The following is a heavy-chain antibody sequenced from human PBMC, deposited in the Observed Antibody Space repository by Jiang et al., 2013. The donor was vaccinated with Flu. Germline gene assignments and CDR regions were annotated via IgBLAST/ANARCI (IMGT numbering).Heavy chain of an antibody. CDR2: IIPIFGTT. V-gene: IGHV1-69*06. J-gene: IGHJ4*02. Sequence: QLVESGPEVRKPGSSVKVSCRASGPGFNSFALNWVRQAPGQGLEWLGGIIPIFGTTNIAPKFQGRVTLTADTSSGTGYMELSSLTSEDTAIYYCVRHSVEWQQLHYFDSWGQGTLVTVPS. CDR1: GPGFNSFA. CDR3: VRHSVEWQQLHYFDS. D-gene: IGHD6-13*01.